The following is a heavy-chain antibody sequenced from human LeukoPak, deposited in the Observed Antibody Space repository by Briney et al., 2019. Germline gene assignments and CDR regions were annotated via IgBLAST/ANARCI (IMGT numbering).Heavy chain of an antibody. CDR1: AFIFSAYD. CDR2: IRSSGNTI. CDR3: ARELYPYGMDV. J-gene: IGHJ6*02. V-gene: IGHV3-48*03. D-gene: IGHD2-8*01. Sequence: PGGSLRLSCAASAFIFSAYDMNWVRQAPGKGLEWVSYIRSSGNTIYYADSVKGRFTISRDNAGNSLYLQMNSLRAEDTAIYYCARELYPYGMDVWGQGTTVTVS.